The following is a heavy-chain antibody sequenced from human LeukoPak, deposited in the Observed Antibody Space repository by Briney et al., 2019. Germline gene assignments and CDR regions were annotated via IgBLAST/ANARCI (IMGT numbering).Heavy chain of an antibody. V-gene: IGHV1-69*02. D-gene: IGHD1-1*01. Sequence: SVKVSCKASGGAFNSYTITWVRQAPGQGLELMGRIIPILGIANYAQKFQRRVTITADTSTSTAYMELSSLRSEDTAVYYCAINWNDWGQGTLVTVSS. CDR2: IIPILGIA. CDR3: AINWND. J-gene: IGHJ4*02. CDR1: GGAFNSYT.